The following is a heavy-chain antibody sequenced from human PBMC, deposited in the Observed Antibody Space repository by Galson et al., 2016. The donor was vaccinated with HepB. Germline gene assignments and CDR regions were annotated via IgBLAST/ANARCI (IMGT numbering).Heavy chain of an antibody. CDR3: ARGPYSSSVGAKFDY. CDR1: GGTLNNYA. J-gene: IGHJ4*02. Sequence: QSGADVKKPGSSVTVSCKASGGTLNNYAITWVRQAPGQGLEWMGGIIPMFGTSKNAQKFQGRLSITADESTGTVYMELNNLRSEDTAVYFCARGPYSSSVGAKFDYWGQGTLVIVSS. V-gene: IGHV1-69*01. CDR2: IIPMFGTS. D-gene: IGHD6-6*01.